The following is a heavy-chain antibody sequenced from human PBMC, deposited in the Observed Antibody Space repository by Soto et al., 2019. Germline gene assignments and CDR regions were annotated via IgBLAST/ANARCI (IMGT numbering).Heavy chain of an antibody. CDR2: LNPNSGGT. J-gene: IGHJ6*02. D-gene: IGHD2-15*01. Sequence: ASVKVSCKASGYTLTSYGISWVRQAPGQGLEWMGWLNPNSGGTNYAQKFQGWVTMTRDTSISTAYMELSRLRSDDTAVYYCARVRVQSYCSGGSCDSYYYYGMDVWGQGTTVTV. CDR3: ARVRVQSYCSGGSCDSYYYYGMDV. CDR1: GYTLTSYG. V-gene: IGHV1-2*04.